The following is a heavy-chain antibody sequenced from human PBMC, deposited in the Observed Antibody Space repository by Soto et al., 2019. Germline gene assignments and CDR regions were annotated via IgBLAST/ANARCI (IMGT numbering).Heavy chain of an antibody. Sequence: GGSLRLSCAASGFTFSSYGMHWVRQAPGKGLEWVAVISYDGSNKYYADSVKGRFTISRDNSKNTLYLQMNSLRAEDTAVYYCAKDKGSFWGQGTLVTVS. CDR1: GFTFSSYG. CDR3: AKDKGSF. V-gene: IGHV3-30*18. J-gene: IGHJ4*02. CDR2: ISYDGSNK.